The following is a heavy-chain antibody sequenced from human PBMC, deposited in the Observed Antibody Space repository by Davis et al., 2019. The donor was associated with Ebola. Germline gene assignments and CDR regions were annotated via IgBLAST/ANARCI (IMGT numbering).Heavy chain of an antibody. V-gene: IGHV4-59*08. Sequence: GSLRLSCTTSGFTFGDYAMTWVRQAPGKGLEWIGYIYFSGSTNYNPSLKSRVTISVDTSKNQFSLKLSSVTAADTAVYYCARQKGSLDYFDYWGQGTLVTVSS. CDR1: GFTFGDYA. CDR3: ARQKGSLDYFDY. J-gene: IGHJ4*02. D-gene: IGHD2-2*03. CDR2: IYFSGST.